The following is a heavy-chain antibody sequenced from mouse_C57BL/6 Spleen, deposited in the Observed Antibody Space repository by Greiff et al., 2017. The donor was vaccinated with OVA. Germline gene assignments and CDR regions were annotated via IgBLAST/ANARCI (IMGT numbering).Heavy chain of an antibody. Sequence: VQLQQSGAELMKPGASVKLSCKATGYTFTGYWIEWVKQRPGHGLEWIGEILPGSGSTNYNEKFKGKAPFTADTSSNTAYMQLSSLTTEDSAIYYCARGVITTVVATDWYFDVWGTGTTVTVSS. J-gene: IGHJ1*03. V-gene: IGHV1-9*01. CDR1: GYTFTGYW. D-gene: IGHD1-1*01. CDR3: ARGVITTVVATDWYFDV. CDR2: ILPGSGST.